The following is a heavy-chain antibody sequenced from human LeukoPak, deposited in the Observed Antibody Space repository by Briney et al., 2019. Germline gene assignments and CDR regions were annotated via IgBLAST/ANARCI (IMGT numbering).Heavy chain of an antibody. CDR3: ARVPDYDILTGYYGFGAFDI. V-gene: IGHV5-51*01. CDR2: IYPGDSDT. CDR1: GYSFTSYW. Sequence: GESLKISCKGFGYSFTSYWIGWVRQMPGKGLEWMGIIYPGDSDTRYSPSFQGQVTISADKSISTAYLQWSSLKASDTAMYYCARVPDYDILTGYYGFGAFDIWGQGTMVTVSS. J-gene: IGHJ3*02. D-gene: IGHD3-9*01.